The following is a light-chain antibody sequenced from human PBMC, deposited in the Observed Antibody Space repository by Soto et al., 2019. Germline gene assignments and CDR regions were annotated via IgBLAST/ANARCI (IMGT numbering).Light chain of an antibody. CDR1: KLGDRY. V-gene: IGLV3-1*01. CDR3: QAWDSSTLYV. Sequence: SYELTQPPSVSVSPGQTASITCSGDKLGDRYAAWYQQKPGQSPVLVIYQDNKRPSGIPERISGSNSGNSATLTISGTQSMDEADDYCQAWDSSTLYVFGTGTKLTVL. CDR2: QDN. J-gene: IGLJ1*01.